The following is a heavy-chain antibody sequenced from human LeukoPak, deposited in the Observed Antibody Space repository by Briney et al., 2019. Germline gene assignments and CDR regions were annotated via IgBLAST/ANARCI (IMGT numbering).Heavy chain of an antibody. V-gene: IGHV3-23*01. D-gene: IGHD3-9*01. CDR3: AGEYYDILTGYYNFDY. Sequence: GGSLRLSCAASGFIFSDYSMTWVRQAPGKGPEWVSCISGSGGSIYYADSVKGRFTISRDNSKHTLYLQMDSLRAEDTAVYYCAGEYYDILTGYYNFDYWGQGTLVTVSS. CDR1: GFIFSDYS. CDR2: ISGSGGSI. J-gene: IGHJ4*02.